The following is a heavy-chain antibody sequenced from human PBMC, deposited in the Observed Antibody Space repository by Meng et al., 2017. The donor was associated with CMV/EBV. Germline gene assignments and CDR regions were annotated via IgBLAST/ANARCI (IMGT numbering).Heavy chain of an antibody. CDR1: GFTFSSYA. CDR3: ARGLTPQYYDFWSGYSYSFVPDY. Sequence: GESLKISCAASGFTFSSYAMHWVRQAPGKGLEWVAVISYDGSNTYYADSVKGRFTISRDNSKNTLYLQMNSLRAEDTAVYYCARGLTPQYYDFWSGYSYSFVPDYWGQGTLVTVSS. V-gene: IGHV3-30*04. J-gene: IGHJ4*02. CDR2: ISYDGSNT. D-gene: IGHD3-3*01.